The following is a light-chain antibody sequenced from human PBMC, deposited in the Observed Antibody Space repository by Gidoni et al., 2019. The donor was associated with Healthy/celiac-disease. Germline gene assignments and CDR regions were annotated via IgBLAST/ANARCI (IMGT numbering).Light chain of an antibody. J-gene: IGLJ2*01. CDR1: KFGNKY. CDR3: QAWDSSTAV. Sequence: SYELTQPPSVSVSPGQTASITCSGDKFGNKYACWYQQKPGQSPVLVIFPYSKQPSGVPERFSGSNSGNTATLTISGTQAMDEADYYCQAWDSSTAVFGGGTKLTVL. V-gene: IGLV3-1*01. CDR2: PYS.